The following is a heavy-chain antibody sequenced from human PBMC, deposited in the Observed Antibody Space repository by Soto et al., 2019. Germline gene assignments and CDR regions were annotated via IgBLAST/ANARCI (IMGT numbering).Heavy chain of an antibody. CDR1: GFTFTSSA. Sequence: SVKVSCKASGFTFTSSAIQWVRQARGQRLEWIGWIVVGSGNTNYAQKFQERVTITRDMSTSTAYMELSSLRSEDTAVYYCAALSVGLRPSDAFDIWGQGTMVTVSS. J-gene: IGHJ3*02. CDR2: IVVGSGNT. V-gene: IGHV1-58*02. CDR3: AALSVGLRPSDAFDI. D-gene: IGHD4-17*01.